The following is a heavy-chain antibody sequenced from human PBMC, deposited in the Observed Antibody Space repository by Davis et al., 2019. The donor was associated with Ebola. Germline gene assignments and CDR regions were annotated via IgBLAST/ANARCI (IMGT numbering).Heavy chain of an antibody. CDR3: ATLVGPSKGFDY. J-gene: IGHJ4*02. V-gene: IGHV1-18*01. D-gene: IGHD1-26*01. Sequence: GESLKISCKASGYTFSDYAISWVRQVPGQGPEWMGRISAYTGKTNYAQRFHDRVTMTTDTSTSTAYMDLRSLTSDDTAMYYCATLVGPSKGFDYWGQGTLVSVSS. CDR1: GYTFSDYA. CDR2: ISAYTGKT.